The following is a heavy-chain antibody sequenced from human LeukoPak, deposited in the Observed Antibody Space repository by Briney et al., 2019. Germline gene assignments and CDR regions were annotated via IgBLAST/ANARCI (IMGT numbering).Heavy chain of an antibody. J-gene: IGHJ4*02. CDR1: GYTFTGYY. CDR3: AWWGVAAAGTRFDY. Sequence: ASVKVSCKASGYTFTGYYMHWVRQAPGQGLEWMGWINPNSGGTNYAQKLQGRVTMTTDTSTSTAYMELRSLRSDDTAVYYCAWWGVAAAGTRFDYWGQGTLVTVSS. D-gene: IGHD6-13*01. CDR2: INPNSGGT. V-gene: IGHV1-2*02.